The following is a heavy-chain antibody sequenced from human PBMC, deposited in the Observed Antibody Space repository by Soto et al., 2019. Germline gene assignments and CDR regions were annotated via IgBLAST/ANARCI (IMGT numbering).Heavy chain of an antibody. CDR3: AKDKGGWLQRLDY. D-gene: IGHD5-12*01. CDR1: GFTFSSYG. CDR2: ISYNGRNK. Sequence: QVQLVESGGGVVQPGRSLRLSCAASGFTFSSYGMHWVRQAPGKGLEWVAMISYNGRNKYYADSVKGRFTISRDNSKNTLYLQMNSLRAEDTAVYYCAKDKGGWLQRLDYWGQGTLVTVSS. J-gene: IGHJ4*02. V-gene: IGHV3-30*18.